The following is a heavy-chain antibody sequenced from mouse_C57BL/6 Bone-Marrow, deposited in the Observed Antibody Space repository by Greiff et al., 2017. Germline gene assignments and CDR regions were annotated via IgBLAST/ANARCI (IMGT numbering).Heavy chain of an antibody. D-gene: IGHD2-3*01. V-gene: IGHV5-4*01. J-gene: IGHJ2*01. Sequence: EVKVVESGGGLVKPGGSLKLSCAASGFTFSSYAMSWVRQTPEKRLEWVATISDGGSYTYYPDNVKGRFTISRDNAKNNLYLQMSHLKSEVTAMYYCARDDVSFDYWGQGTTLTVSS. CDR2: ISDGGSYT. CDR3: ARDDVSFDY. CDR1: GFTFSSYA.